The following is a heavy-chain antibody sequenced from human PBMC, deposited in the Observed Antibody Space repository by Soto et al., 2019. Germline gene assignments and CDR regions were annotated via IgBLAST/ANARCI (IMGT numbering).Heavy chain of an antibody. CDR2: IYHSGST. CDR3: ARRRSKGGWFDP. D-gene: IGHD4-4*01. Sequence: SETLSLTCAVSGGSISSGGYSWSWIRQPPGKGLEWIGYIYHSGSTYYNPSLKSRVTISVDTSKNQFSLKLSSVTAADTAVYYCARRRSKGGWFDPWGQGTPVTVSS. J-gene: IGHJ5*02. V-gene: IGHV4-30-2*03. CDR1: GGSISSGGYS.